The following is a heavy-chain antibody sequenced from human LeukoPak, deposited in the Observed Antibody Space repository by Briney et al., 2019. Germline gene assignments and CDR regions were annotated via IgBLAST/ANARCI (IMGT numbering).Heavy chain of an antibody. D-gene: IGHD3-16*02. CDR1: GFTLSSYE. CDR3: ARDSVYDYVWGSYRQPVYCFDY. J-gene: IGHJ4*02. CDR2: ISSSGSTI. V-gene: IGHV3-48*03. Sequence: GGSLGLSCAASGFTLSSYEMNWARQAPGKGPEWVSYISSSGSTIYYADSVKGRFTISRDNAKNSLYLQMNSLRAEDTAVYYCARDSVYDYVWGSYRQPVYCFDYWGQGTLVTVSS.